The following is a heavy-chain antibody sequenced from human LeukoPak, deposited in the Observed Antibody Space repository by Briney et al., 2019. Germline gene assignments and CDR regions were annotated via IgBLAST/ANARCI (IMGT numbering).Heavy chain of an antibody. D-gene: IGHD3-9*01. Sequence: SETLSLTCTVSGGSISSYYWSWIRQPAGKGLECIGRIYTSGSTNYNPSLKSRVTMSVDTSKNQFSLKLSSVTAADTAVYYCAREKLLTGYYKRDWFDPWGQGTLVTVSS. CDR3: AREKLLTGYYKRDWFDP. J-gene: IGHJ5*02. V-gene: IGHV4-4*07. CDR2: IYTSGST. CDR1: GGSISSYY.